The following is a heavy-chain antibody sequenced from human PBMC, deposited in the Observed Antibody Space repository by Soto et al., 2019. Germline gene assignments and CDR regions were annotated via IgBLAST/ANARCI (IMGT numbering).Heavy chain of an antibody. J-gene: IGHJ4*02. Sequence: EVQLLESGGGLVQPGGSLRLSCAASGFTFSSYAMSWVRQAPGKGLEWVSAISGSGGSTYYADSVKGRFTISRDNSKNTLYLQMNSLRAEDTAVYYCAKNGAMEGRRFQGYSSGWDQTDYWGQGTLVTVSS. CDR3: AKNGAMEGRRFQGYSSGWDQTDY. D-gene: IGHD6-19*01. CDR1: GFTFSSYA. CDR2: ISGSGGST. V-gene: IGHV3-23*01.